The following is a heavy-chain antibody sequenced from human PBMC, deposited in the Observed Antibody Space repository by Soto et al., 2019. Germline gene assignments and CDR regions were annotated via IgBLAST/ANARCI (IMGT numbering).Heavy chain of an antibody. V-gene: IGHV4-34*01. D-gene: IGHD6-13*01. J-gene: IGHJ4*02. CDR1: GGSFSGYY. Sequence: SETLSLTCAVYGGSFSGYYWSWIRQPPGKGLERIGEINHSGSTNYNPSLKSRVTISVDTSKNQFSLKLSSVTAADTAVYYCARGPRRSSSWLISFDYWGQGTLVTVSS. CDR2: INHSGST. CDR3: ARGPRRSSSWLISFDY.